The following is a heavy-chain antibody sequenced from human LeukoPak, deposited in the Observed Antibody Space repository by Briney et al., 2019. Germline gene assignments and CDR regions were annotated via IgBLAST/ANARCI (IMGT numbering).Heavy chain of an antibody. CDR2: IYYSGST. Sequence: KPSETLSLTCTVSGGSISSSSYYWGWIRQPPGKGLEWIGSIYYSGSTYYNPSLKSRVTISVDTSKNQFSLKLSSVTAADTAVYYCARLYSEYGDYYYYMDVWGKGTTVTVSS. D-gene: IGHD4-17*01. CDR1: GGSISSSSYY. V-gene: IGHV4-39*01. CDR3: ARLYSEYGDYYYYMDV. J-gene: IGHJ6*03.